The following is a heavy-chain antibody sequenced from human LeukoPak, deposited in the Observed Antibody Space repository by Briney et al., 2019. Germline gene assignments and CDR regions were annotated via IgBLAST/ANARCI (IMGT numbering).Heavy chain of an antibody. CDR3: ARSHSVWTSFDY. CDR2: IYFSRST. V-gene: IGHV4-59*01. J-gene: IGHJ4*02. Sequence: SETQSPTHTVSGGSISSYYWSWIRQPPGKGLEWTGYIYFSRSTNDNPSLNSRVTISVDTSTNQFSLKLSSVTAADPGVYYCARSHSVWTSFDYWGQGTLVTVSS. CDR1: GGSISSYY. D-gene: IGHD3/OR15-3a*01.